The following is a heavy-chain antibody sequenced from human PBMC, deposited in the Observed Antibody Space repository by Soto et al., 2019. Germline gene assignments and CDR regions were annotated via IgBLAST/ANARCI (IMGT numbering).Heavy chain of an antibody. CDR1: GGSLSGYY. Sequence: QVQLQQWGAGLLKPSETLSLNCAVTGGSLSGYYWSWIRQPPGKGLEWIGEVKDGGHTNYSPSLRGRVIISSDTSNNQFSLRLNSVTAADTGVYYCARGQEGVATHWDQGSLVTVSS. CDR3: ARGQEGVATH. CDR2: VKDGGHT. D-gene: IGHD5-12*01. V-gene: IGHV4-34*01. J-gene: IGHJ4*02.